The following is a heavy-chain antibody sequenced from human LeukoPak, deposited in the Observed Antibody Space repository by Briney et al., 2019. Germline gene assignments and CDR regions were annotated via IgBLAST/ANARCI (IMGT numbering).Heavy chain of an antibody. J-gene: IGHJ6*03. CDR2: RYYMLRC. Sequence: SETLSLTCTVSGGSLSNYYWIWIRQPPAPGLGRVGYRYYMLRCNYNSYLIRQVTIFVNTTKIQFSVHLSSVTAADTAECYFARQDYYYCFMDVWGKGTTVTISS. V-gene: IGHV4-59*08. CDR3: ARQDYYYCFMDV. CDR1: GGSLSNYY.